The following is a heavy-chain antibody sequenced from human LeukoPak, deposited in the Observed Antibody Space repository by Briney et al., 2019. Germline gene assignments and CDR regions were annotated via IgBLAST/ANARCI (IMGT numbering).Heavy chain of an antibody. Sequence: ASQTLSLTCNVSGGSISSGGYYWSWIRQPPGKGLEWIGYIYHSGSTYYNPSLKSRVTISVDRSKNQFSLKLSSVTAADTAVYYCARAPGGLRNYYYYMDVWGKGTTVTVSS. V-gene: IGHV4-30-2*01. D-gene: IGHD2-8*02. CDR1: GGSISSGGYY. CDR2: IYHSGST. CDR3: ARAPGGLRNYYYYMDV. J-gene: IGHJ6*03.